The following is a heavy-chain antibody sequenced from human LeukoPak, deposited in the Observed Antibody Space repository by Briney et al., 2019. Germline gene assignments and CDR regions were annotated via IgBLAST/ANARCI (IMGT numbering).Heavy chain of an antibody. V-gene: IGHV1-18*01. CDR3: ARGYYYDSSGYYSGNAYFDY. CDR2: ISAYNGNT. Sequence: ASVKVSCKASGYTFTSYGISWVRQAPGQGLEWMGWISAYNGNTNYAQKLQGRVTMTTDTSTSTAYMELRSLRSDDTAVYYCARGYYYDSSGYYSGNAYFDYWGQGTLVTVSS. D-gene: IGHD3-22*01. J-gene: IGHJ4*02. CDR1: GYTFTSYG.